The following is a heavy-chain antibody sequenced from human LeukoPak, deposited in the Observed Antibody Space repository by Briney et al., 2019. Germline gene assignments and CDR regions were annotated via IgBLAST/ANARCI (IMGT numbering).Heavy chain of an antibody. CDR1: GFTVSSSY. D-gene: IGHD1-26*01. CDR2: IYSGGNT. Sequence: PGGSLRLSCAASGFTVSSSYMSWVRQAPGKGLEWVSVIYSGGNTYYADSVKGRFTISRDNSKNTVSLQMNSLRDEDTAVYFCAVSRIVGAVDVFDMWGQGTMVTVSS. J-gene: IGHJ3*02. CDR3: AVSRIVGAVDVFDM. V-gene: IGHV3-66*01.